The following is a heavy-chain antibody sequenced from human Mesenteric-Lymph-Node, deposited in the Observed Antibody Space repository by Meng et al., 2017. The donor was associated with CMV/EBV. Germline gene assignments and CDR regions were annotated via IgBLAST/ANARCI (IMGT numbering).Heavy chain of an antibody. CDR1: GFTFSSYS. D-gene: IGHD2-2*02. J-gene: IGHJ2*01. Sequence: GGSLRLSCAASGFTFSSYSMNWVRQAPGKGLEWVSSISSSSSHIYYADSVKGRFTISRDNAKNSLFLQMNSLRAEDTAVYYCASPYPATEGFYWYFDLWGRGTLVTVSS. V-gene: IGHV3-21*01. CDR2: ISSSSSHI. CDR3: ASPYPATEGFYWYFDL.